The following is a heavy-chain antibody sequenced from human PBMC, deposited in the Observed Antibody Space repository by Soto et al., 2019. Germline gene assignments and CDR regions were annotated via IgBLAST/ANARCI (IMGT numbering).Heavy chain of an antibody. J-gene: IGHJ5*02. Sequence: QVQLQESCPGLVKPSETLSLTCTVSGAFSSTYYWSWIRQPPGKGLEWIGYMNNIGRTNYNPSLKSRVTISLDTSKNQFSLKLSSVIAADTAVYYCARSFCRDAVRCNWFDPWGLGTLVTASS. CDR3: ARSFCRDAVRCNWFDP. CDR2: MNNIGRT. CDR1: GAFSSTYY. D-gene: IGHD2-8*01. V-gene: IGHV4-59*01.